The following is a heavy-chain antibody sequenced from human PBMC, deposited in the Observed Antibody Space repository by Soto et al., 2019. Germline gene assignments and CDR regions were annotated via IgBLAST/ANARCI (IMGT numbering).Heavy chain of an antibody. CDR1: GGSISNYY. CDR2: IYYSGST. CDR3: ARHTFCSSTECYSSGYFDY. D-gene: IGHD2-2*01. J-gene: IGHJ4*02. V-gene: IGHV4-59*08. Sequence: QVQLQESGPGLVKPSETLSLTCTVSGGSISNYYWSWIRQPPGKGLECIGYIYYSGSTNYNPSLKSRVTISVDTSKSQFSLKFSSVTAADTAVYYCARHTFCSSTECYSSGYFDYWGQGTVVTVSS.